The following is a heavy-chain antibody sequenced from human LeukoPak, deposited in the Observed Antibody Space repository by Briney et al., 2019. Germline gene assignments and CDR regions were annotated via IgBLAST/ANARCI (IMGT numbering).Heavy chain of an antibody. D-gene: IGHD1-1*01. Sequence: GGSLRLSCAASGFSFSSFAMTWVRQAPGKGLEWVSTIRSNGATAYNADSVKGRFAISRDNSKNTVYLQMNSLRVEDTAIYYCARGQEFDDGVFDSWGQGTLVTVSS. V-gene: IGHV3-23*01. CDR3: ARGQEFDDGVFDS. CDR1: GFSFSSFA. J-gene: IGHJ4*02. CDR2: IRSNGATA.